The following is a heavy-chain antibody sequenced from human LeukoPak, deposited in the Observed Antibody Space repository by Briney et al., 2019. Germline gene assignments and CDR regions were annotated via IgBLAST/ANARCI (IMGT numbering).Heavy chain of an antibody. CDR2: IYSGGST. V-gene: IGHV3-66*01. CDR1: GFRFNTYW. Sequence: GGSLRLSCAASGFRFNTYWMSWVRQAPGKGLEWVSVIYSGGSTYYADSVKGRFTISRDNSKNTLYLQMNSLRAEDTAVYYCARVPGFIWGQGTLVTVSS. J-gene: IGHJ4*02. D-gene: IGHD3-10*01. CDR3: ARVPGFI.